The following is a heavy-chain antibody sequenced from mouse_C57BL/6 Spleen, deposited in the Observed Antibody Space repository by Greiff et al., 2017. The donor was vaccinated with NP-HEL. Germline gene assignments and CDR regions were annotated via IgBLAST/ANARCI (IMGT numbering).Heavy chain of an antibody. CDR1: GYTFTSYW. J-gene: IGHJ4*01. Sequence: QVHVKQSGAELVKPGASVKMSCKASGYTFTSYWITWVKQRPGQGLEWIGDIYPGSGSTNYNEKFKSKATLTVDTSSSTAYMQLSSLTSEDSAGYYCARRGERAVDYWGQGTSVTVSS. V-gene: IGHV1-55*01. CDR3: ARRGERAVDY. CDR2: IYPGSGST. D-gene: IGHD2-13*01.